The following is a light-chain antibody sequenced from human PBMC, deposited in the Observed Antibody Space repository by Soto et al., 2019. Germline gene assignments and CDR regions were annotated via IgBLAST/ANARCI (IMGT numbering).Light chain of an antibody. V-gene: IGLV2-23*01. CDR1: SSDVGSYNH. CDR2: EDN. J-gene: IGLJ3*02. Sequence: QSALTQPASVSGSPGQSITISCTGTSSDVGSYNHISWYQQHPGKAPKLMIYEDNNRPSGVSNRFSASKSGTTASLTISGLQTEDEADYYCCSYATSHTWLFGGGTKLTVL. CDR3: CSYATSHTWL.